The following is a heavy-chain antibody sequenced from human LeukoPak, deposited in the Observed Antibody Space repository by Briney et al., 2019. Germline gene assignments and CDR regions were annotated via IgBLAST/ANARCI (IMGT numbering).Heavy chain of an antibody. CDR1: GYTFSRYW. CDR3: TTDTFGARDS. J-gene: IGHJ4*02. D-gene: IGHD3-10*01. Sequence: GGSLRLSCAASGYTFSRYWMHWVRQGPGKGLVWVSRINEDGSSTSYAESVRGRFTISRDNAKNTLYLQMYSLRAEDAAVYYCTTDTFGARDSWGQGTLVTVSS. CDR2: INEDGSST. V-gene: IGHV3-74*01.